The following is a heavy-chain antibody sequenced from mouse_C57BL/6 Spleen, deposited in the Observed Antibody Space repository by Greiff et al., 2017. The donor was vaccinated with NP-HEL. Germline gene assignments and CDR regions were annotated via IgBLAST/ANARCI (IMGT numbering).Heavy chain of an antibody. CDR1: GYSFTGYY. D-gene: IGHD1-1*01. J-gene: IGHJ4*01. CDR2: INPSTGGT. CDR3: ARTGIYYYGSSYDAMDY. V-gene: IGHV1-43*01. Sequence: EVQLQQSGPELVKPGASVKISCKASGYSFTGYYMHWVKQSSEKSLEWIGEINPSTGGTSYNQKFKGKATLTVDKSSSTAYMQLKSLTSEDSAVYYCARTGIYYYGSSYDAMDYWGQGTSVTVSS.